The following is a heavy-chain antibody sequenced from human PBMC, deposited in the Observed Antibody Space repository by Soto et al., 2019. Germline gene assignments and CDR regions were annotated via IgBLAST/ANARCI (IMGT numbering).Heavy chain of an antibody. V-gene: IGHV3-11*01. CDR2: ISSSGSTI. Sequence: GGSLRLSCAASGFTFSDYYMSWIRQAPGKGLEWVSYISSSGSTIYYADSVKGRFTISRDNAKNSLYLQMNSLRAEDTAVYYCARDPPDYDSSGYEYYFDYWGQGTLVTVSS. D-gene: IGHD3-22*01. CDR1: GFTFSDYY. CDR3: ARDPPDYDSSGYEYYFDY. J-gene: IGHJ4*02.